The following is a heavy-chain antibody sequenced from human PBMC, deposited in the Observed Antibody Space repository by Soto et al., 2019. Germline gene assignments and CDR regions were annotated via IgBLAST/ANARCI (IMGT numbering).Heavy chain of an antibody. CDR3: ARLGIAVAGTYGMEV. CDR1: GYSFTSYW. D-gene: IGHD6-19*01. J-gene: IGHJ6*02. Sequence: TDLGESLKISCKGSGYSFTSYWIGWVRQMPGKSLEWMGIIYPGDSDTRYSPSFQGQVTISADKSISTAYLQWSSLKASDTAMYYCARLGIAVAGTYGMEVWGQGTTVTVSS. V-gene: IGHV5-51*01. CDR2: IYPGDSDT.